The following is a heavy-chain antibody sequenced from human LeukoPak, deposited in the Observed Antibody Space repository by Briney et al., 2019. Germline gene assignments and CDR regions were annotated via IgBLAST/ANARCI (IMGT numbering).Heavy chain of an antibody. D-gene: IGHD6-13*01. CDR2: IRSKAFGGTT. V-gene: IGHV3-49*03. Sequence: PGGSLRLSCTASGFTFGDYAMSWFRQAPGKGLEWVGFIRSKAFGGTTEYAASLKGRFTISRDDSKSIAYLQMNSLKTDDTAVYYCSRDVWVITAAGTIYFDPWGQGILVTVSS. CDR1: GFTFGDYA. CDR3: SRDVWVITAAGTIYFDP. J-gene: IGHJ5*02.